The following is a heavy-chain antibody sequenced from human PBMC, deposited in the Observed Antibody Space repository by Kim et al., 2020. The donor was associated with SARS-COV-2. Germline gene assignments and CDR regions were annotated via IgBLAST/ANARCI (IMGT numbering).Heavy chain of an antibody. V-gene: IGHV1-8*01. D-gene: IGHD3-16*02. J-gene: IGHJ6*02. Sequence: ASVKVSCKASGYTFTSYDINWVRQATGQGLEWMGWMNPNSGNTGYAQKFQGRVTMTRNTSISTAYMELSSLRSEDTAVYYCARERVITFGGVIVSHYYYGMDVWGQGTTVTVSS. CDR1: GYTFTSYD. CDR2: MNPNSGNT. CDR3: ARERVITFGGVIVSHYYYGMDV.